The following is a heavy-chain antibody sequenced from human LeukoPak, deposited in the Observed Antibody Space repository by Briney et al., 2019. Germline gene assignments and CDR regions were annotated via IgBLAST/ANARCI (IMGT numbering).Heavy chain of an antibody. Sequence: SETLSLTCTVSGGSISSSSYYWSWIRQPPGKGLEWIGSIYYSGSTYYNPSLKSRVTISVDTSKNQFSLKLSSVTAADTAVYYCARHPYDIPPGDFYYWGQGTLVTVSS. V-gene: IGHV4-39*01. CDR1: GGSISSSSYY. CDR3: ARHPYDIPPGDFYY. CDR2: IYYSGST. J-gene: IGHJ4*02. D-gene: IGHD2-21*01.